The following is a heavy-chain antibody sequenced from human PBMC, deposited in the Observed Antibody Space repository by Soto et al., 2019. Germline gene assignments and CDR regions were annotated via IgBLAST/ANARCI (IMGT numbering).Heavy chain of an antibody. CDR1: GFTFSSYG. J-gene: IGHJ1*01. Sequence: QVQLVESGGGVVQPGRSLRLSCAASGFTFSSYGMHWVRQAPGKGLEWVAVISYDGSNKYYADSLKGRFTISRDNSKNTLYLQMNSLRAEDTAVYYCAKDRGQQWKGFQHWGQGTLVTVSS. V-gene: IGHV3-30*18. CDR2: ISYDGSNK. D-gene: IGHD6-19*01. CDR3: AKDRGQQWKGFQH.